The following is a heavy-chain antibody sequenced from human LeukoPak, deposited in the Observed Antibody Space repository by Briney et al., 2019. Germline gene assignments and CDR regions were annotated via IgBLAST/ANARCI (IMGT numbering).Heavy chain of an antibody. J-gene: IGHJ3*02. V-gene: IGHV1-2*02. Sequence: ASVKVSCKASGYTFTGYYMHWVRQAPGQGLEWMGWINPNSGGTNYAQKFQGRVTMTRDTSISTAYMELSRLRSDDTAVHYCALGLGIQLWEGAFDIWGQGTMVTVSS. CDR1: GYTFTGYY. CDR2: INPNSGGT. D-gene: IGHD5-18*01. CDR3: ALGLGIQLWEGAFDI.